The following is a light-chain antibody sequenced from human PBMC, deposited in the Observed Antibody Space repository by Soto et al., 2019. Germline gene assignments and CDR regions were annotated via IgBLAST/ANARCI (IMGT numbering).Light chain of an antibody. CDR2: AAF. CDR3: QQAKSFPWT. CDR1: QGISNW. J-gene: IGKJ1*01. Sequence: IQMTQSPSSESASVGYIDTITWRPSQGISNWLAWCQQKPGKAPQLLIYAAFNLQSGVPSRFSGSGSGTDFSLTISGLHPEDFATYYCQQAKSFPWTFGQGTKVDIK. V-gene: IGKV1-12*01.